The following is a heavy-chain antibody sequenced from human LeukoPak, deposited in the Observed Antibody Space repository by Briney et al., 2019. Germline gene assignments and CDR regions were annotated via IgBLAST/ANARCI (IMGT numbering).Heavy chain of an antibody. CDR2: VSGGGGST. Sequence: GGSLRLSCAASGFTFSNYVMSWVRQAPGKGLEWVSGVSGGGGSTYYADSVKGRFTTSRDNSKNTLYLQMKSLRAEDTAVYYCAKGMIYCSGGTCYFGTFDIWGQGTMVTVSS. CDR3: AKGMIYCSGGTCYFGTFDI. V-gene: IGHV3-23*01. J-gene: IGHJ3*02. D-gene: IGHD2-15*01. CDR1: GFTFSNYV.